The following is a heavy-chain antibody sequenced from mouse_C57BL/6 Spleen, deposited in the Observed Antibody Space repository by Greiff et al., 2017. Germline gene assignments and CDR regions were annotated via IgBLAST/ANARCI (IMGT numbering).Heavy chain of an antibody. CDR1: GYSFTGYY. CDR3: ASGRYFDV. CDR2: INPSTGGT. V-gene: IGHV1-42*01. Sequence: VQLQQSGPELVKPGASVKISCKASGYSFTGYYMNWVKQSTEKSLEWIGEINPSTGGTTYNQKFKAKATLTVVKSSSTAYMQLKSLASEDSAVYYCASGRYFDVWGTGTTVTVSS. J-gene: IGHJ1*03.